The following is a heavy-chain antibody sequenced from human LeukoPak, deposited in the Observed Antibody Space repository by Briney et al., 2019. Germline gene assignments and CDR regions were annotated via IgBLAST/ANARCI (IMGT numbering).Heavy chain of an antibody. CDR2: INHSGSS. CDR1: GGSFSGYY. CDR3: ARGPYCSSTSCTENWFDP. D-gene: IGHD2-2*01. J-gene: IGHJ5*02. V-gene: IGHV4-34*01. Sequence: SETLSLTCAVYGGSFSGYYWSWIRQPPGKGLEWIGEINHSGSSNYNPSLKSRVTISVDTSKNQFSLKLSSVTAADTAVYYCARGPYCSSTSCTENWFDPWGQGTLVTVSS.